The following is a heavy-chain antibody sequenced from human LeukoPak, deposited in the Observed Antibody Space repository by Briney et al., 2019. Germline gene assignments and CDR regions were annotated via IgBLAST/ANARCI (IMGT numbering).Heavy chain of an antibody. J-gene: IGHJ4*02. V-gene: IGHV3-9*01. D-gene: IGHD5-18*01. CDR1: GFTFDDYA. Sequence: GRSLRLSCAASGFTFDDYAMHWVRQALGKGLEWVSGISWNSGSIGYADSVKGRFTISRDNAKNSLYLQMNSLRAEDTALYYCAKGVWGYSYGSYFDYWGQGTLVTVSS. CDR2: ISWNSGSI. CDR3: AKGVWGYSYGSYFDY.